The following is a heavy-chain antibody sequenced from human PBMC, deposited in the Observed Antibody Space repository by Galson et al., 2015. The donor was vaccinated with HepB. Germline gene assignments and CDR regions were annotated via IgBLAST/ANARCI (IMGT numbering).Heavy chain of an antibody. CDR2: ISYSGST. V-gene: IGHV4-31*03. D-gene: IGHD5-12*01. Sequence: CTVSGGSISSGGYSWTWIRQHPGKGLEWIGYISYSGSTYYTPSLKSRLTISLDTSGNQFSLKMNSVTAADTAVYYCARGMSDGYDPDYFDCWGQGTLVTVSS. CDR3: ARGMSDGYDPDYFDC. J-gene: IGHJ4*02. CDR1: GGSISSGGYS.